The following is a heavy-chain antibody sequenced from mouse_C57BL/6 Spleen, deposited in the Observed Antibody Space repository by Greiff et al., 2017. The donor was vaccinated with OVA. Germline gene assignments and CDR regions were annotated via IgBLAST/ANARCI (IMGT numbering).Heavy chain of an antibody. D-gene: IGHD1-1*01. J-gene: IGHJ3*01. Sequence: DVHLVESGGGLVKPGGSLKLSCAASGFTFSSYAMSWVRQTPEKRLEWVATISDGGSYTYYPDNVKGRFTISRDNAKNNLYLQMSHLKSEDTAMYYCARDNYYGSSYVAWFAYWGQGTLVTVSA. CDR2: ISDGGSYT. V-gene: IGHV5-4*01. CDR3: ARDNYYGSSYVAWFAY. CDR1: GFTFSSYA.